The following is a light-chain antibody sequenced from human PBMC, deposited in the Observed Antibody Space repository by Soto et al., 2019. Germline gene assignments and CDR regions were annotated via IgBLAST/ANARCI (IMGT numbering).Light chain of an antibody. V-gene: IGKV1-33*01. CDR1: HDISNH. CDR2: DAS. Sequence: IQMTQSPSSLSASVGDRVTITCQASHDISNHLHWYQQKPGKAPELLIYDASNLETGVPSRFSGSGAAADFTFTTSSLQPDEIATYYCQPYVHKIIFGGVTKVEIK. CDR3: QPYVHKII. J-gene: IGKJ4*01.